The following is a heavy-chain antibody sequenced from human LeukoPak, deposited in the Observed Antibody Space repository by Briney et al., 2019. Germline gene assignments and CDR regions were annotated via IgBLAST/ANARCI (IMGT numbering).Heavy chain of an antibody. CDR2: ITTISHYI. J-gene: IGHJ5*02. CDR1: GFTLSDYH. CDR3: ARSGGPGTYHQLRYNWFDP. Sequence: GGSLRLSCAASGFTLSDYHMNWVRQAPGKGLEWLSSITTISHYIYYAGAVRGRFTISRDNAKNPLYLQTNSLRGEDTAVYYCARSGGPGTYHQLRYNWFDPWGQETLVTVSS. V-gene: IGHV3-21*01. D-gene: IGHD3-10*01.